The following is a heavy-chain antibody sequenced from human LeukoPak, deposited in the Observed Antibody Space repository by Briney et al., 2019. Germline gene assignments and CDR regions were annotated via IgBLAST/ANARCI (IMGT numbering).Heavy chain of an antibody. CDR3: ATDPIAVADTRFFHH. J-gene: IGHJ1*01. V-gene: IGHV3-30*03. Sequence: GGSLRLSCVASGFTFSSYWMHWVRQAPGKGLEWVAVISFDGNNKYYADSVRGRFTISRDNSKNTLFLQMNSLRDEDTAVYFCATDPIAVADTRFFHHWGQGTLVTVSS. D-gene: IGHD6-19*01. CDR2: ISFDGNNK. CDR1: GFTFSSYW.